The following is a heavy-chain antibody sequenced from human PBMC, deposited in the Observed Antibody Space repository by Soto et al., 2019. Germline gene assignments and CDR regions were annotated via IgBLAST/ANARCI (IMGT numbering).Heavy chain of an antibody. Sequence: GSLILSCAASGFTFSGYWMHWVREAPGKGLLWVARINTDGSSRSYAQSVKGRFTVSRDNAKNTLYLQMDSLRAEDTAVYYCARDSYDSSGYYYGIDSWGQGTLVTVSS. J-gene: IGHJ4*02. CDR3: ARDSYDSSGYYYGIDS. CDR1: GFTFSGYW. CDR2: INTDGSSR. D-gene: IGHD3-22*01. V-gene: IGHV3-74*01.